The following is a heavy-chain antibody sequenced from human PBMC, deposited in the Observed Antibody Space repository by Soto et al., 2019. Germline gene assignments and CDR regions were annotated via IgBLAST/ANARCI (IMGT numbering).Heavy chain of an antibody. J-gene: IGHJ5*02. CDR2: IDPSDSYT. CDR1: GYSFTDYW. CDR3: ARHHTYYDILTGYYTPTWFDP. V-gene: IGHV5-10-1*01. Sequence: GESLKISCKGTGYSFTDYWITWVRQMPGKGLEWMGRIDPSDSYTNYSPSFQGHVTISADKSISTAYLQWSSLKASDTAMYYCARHHTYYDILTGYYTPTWFDPWGQGTLVTVSS. D-gene: IGHD3-9*01.